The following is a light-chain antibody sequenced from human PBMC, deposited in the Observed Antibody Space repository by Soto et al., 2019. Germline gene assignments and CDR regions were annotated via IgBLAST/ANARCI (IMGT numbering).Light chain of an antibody. CDR1: QSISSW. V-gene: IGKV1-5*01. CDR2: DAS. CDR3: QQYNSYWT. J-gene: IGKJ1*01. Sequence: DIQMTQSPSTLSASVGDRVTITCRASQSISSWLAWYQQKPGKAPKLLIYDASSLESGVPSRFSGSVSGTEFTLTISSLQPDEFATYYCQQYNSYWTFGQGTKVEIK.